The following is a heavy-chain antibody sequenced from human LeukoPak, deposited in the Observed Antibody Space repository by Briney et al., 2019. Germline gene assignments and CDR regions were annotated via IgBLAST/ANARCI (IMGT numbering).Heavy chain of an antibody. Sequence: GRSLRLSCAASAFIFSTYGIHCVRQAPGKGLEWVAIIWFDGNNKYYVDSVKGRFTIPRDNSKKTLYLQMNSLRPEDTAVYYCAAGDGYNVGAYWGQGTLVAVSS. CDR1: AFIFSTYG. D-gene: IGHD5-24*01. J-gene: IGHJ4*02. V-gene: IGHV3-33*01. CDR3: AAGDGYNVGAY. CDR2: IWFDGNNK.